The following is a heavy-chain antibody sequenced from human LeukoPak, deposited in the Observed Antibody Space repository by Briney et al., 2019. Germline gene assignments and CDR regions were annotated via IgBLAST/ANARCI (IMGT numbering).Heavy chain of an antibody. Sequence: ASVKVSCKASGYTFTSYDINWVRQASGQGLEWMGWMNPNSGNTGYAQKFQGRVTMTRNTSISTAYMELSSLRSEDTAVYYCASNTHYDFWSGYYYVDYWGQGTLVTVYS. CDR2: MNPNSGNT. J-gene: IGHJ4*02. CDR3: ASNTHYDFWSGYYYVDY. V-gene: IGHV1-8*01. D-gene: IGHD3-3*01. CDR1: GYTFTSYD.